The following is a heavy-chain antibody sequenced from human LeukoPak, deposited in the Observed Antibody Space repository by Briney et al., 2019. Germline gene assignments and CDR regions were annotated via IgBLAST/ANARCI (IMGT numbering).Heavy chain of an antibody. V-gene: IGHV3-9*03. CDR1: GFTFDYYA. CDR2: ISWNSGSI. Sequence: GRSLRLSCAASGFTFDYYAMHWVRQAPGKGLEWVSGISWNSGSIGYADSVKGRFTISRDNAKNSLYLQMNSLRAEDMALYYCAKGSITMVQGVHNWFAPWGQGTLVTVSS. D-gene: IGHD3-10*01. J-gene: IGHJ5*02. CDR3: AKGSITMVQGVHNWFAP.